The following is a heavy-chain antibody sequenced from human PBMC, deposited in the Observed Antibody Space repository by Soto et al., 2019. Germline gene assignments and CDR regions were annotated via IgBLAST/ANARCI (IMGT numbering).Heavy chain of an antibody. CDR1: GGSISSGGYY. J-gene: IGHJ4*02. CDR3: ARVNTVTKGQFHF. V-gene: IGHV4-31*03. D-gene: IGHD4-17*01. Sequence: QVQLQESGPGLVKPSQTLSLTCTVSGGSISSGGYYWSWIRQHPGKGLEWIGYIYYSGSTYYNPYFKSRVTISVNTWKTQFTLKLSSVTAADTAVYDVARVNTVTKGQFHFWGQVTLVTVSS. CDR2: IYYSGST.